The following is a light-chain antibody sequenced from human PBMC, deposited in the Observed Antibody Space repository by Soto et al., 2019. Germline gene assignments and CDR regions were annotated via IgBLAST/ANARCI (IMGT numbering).Light chain of an antibody. CDR1: QCIRNG. CDR2: AAS. J-gene: IGKJ1*01. V-gene: IGKV1-17*01. CDR3: LQHNSYPPA. Sequence: DIQMTQSPSSLSAAVGDRVTITYRQSQCIRNGLGWHQQKPGKAPKRLIYAASSLQSGVPSRFSGSGSGTEFTLTISSLQPEDFAPSYCLQHNSYPPAFLQGTKV.